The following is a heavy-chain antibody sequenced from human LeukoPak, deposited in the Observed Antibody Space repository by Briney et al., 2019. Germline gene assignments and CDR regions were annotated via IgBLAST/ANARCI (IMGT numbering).Heavy chain of an antibody. CDR1: GFTFSSYG. Sequence: GGSLRLSCAASGFTFSSYGTHWVRQAPGKGLEWVAVMSYDGKTTYYADSVKGRFTISRDNAENSLYLQLNSLRAEDTAVYYCARDRWGYSYGGDWGQGTLVTVSS. CDR3: ARDRWGYSYGGD. D-gene: IGHD5-18*01. J-gene: IGHJ4*02. CDR2: MSYDGKTT. V-gene: IGHV3-30*03.